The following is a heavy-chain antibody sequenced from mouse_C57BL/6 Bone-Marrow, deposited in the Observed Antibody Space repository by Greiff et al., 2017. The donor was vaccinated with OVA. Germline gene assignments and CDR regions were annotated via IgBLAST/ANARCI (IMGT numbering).Heavy chain of an antibody. CDR2: ISGGGGNT. V-gene: IGHV5-9*01. D-gene: IGHD2-2*01. J-gene: IGHJ4*01. CDR1: GFTFSSYT. CDR3: AKLWLRRPYAMDY. Sequence: EVQLVESGGGLVKPGASLKLSCAASGFTFSSYTMPWVRQTPEKRLEWVATISGGGGNTYYPDSVKGRFTISRDNAKNTLYLQLSSLRSEDTALYYGAKLWLRRPYAMDYWGQGTSVTVSS.